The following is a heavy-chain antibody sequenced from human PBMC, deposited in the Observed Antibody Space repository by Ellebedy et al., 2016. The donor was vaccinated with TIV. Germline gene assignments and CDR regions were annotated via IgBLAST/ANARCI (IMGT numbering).Heavy chain of an antibody. CDR2: INPSSGGI. J-gene: IGHJ4*02. Sequence: ASVKVSCKASGYMFTDYYIHWVRQAPGQGLEWMGIINPSSGGISYAQKFQGRVTMTRDTSTSTVYMDLSSLRSEDTAVYYCARGYFGSGSYPINPFDYWGQGTLVTVSS. CDR3: ARGYFGSGSYPINPFDY. V-gene: IGHV1-46*01. D-gene: IGHD3-10*01. CDR1: GYMFTDYY.